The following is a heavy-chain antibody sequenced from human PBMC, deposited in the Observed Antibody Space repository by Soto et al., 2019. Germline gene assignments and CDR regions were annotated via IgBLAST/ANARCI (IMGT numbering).Heavy chain of an antibody. J-gene: IGHJ6*02. V-gene: IGHV3-30*04. CDR1: GFTFSSYA. Sequence: GGSLRLSCAASGFTFSSYAMHWVRQAPGKGLEWVAVISYDGSNKYYADSVKGRFTISRDNSKNTLYLQMNSLRAEDTAVYYCAKAQHDFWSGPLYYYGMDVWGQGTTVTVSS. D-gene: IGHD3-3*01. CDR2: ISYDGSNK. CDR3: AKAQHDFWSGPLYYYGMDV.